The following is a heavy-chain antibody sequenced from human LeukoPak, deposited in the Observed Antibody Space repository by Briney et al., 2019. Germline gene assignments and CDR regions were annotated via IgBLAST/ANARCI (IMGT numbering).Heavy chain of an antibody. D-gene: IGHD6-13*01. CDR3: ARSHSSSWYPYYFDY. CDR2: IYYSGST. CDR1: GGSISSYY. V-gene: IGHV4-59*01. J-gene: IGHJ4*02. Sequence: PSETLSLTCTVSGGSISSYYWSWFRQPPGKGLGWLGNIYYSGSTNYNPSLKSRVTISVDTSKNQFSLKLSSVTAADTAVYYCARSHSSSWYPYYFDYWGQGTLVTVSS.